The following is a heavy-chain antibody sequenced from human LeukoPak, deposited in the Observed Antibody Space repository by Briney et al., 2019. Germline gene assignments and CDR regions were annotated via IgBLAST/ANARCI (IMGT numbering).Heavy chain of an antibody. V-gene: IGHV3-7*01. CDR3: ARDPGRCTSTSCYPDY. CDR2: IKQDGSEK. D-gene: IGHD2-2*01. CDR1: GFTFSSYW. J-gene: IGHJ4*02. Sequence: GGSLRLSCAASGFTFSSYWMSWVRKAPGKGLEWVANIKQDGSEKYYVDSVKGRFTISRDNAKNSLYLQMNSLRAEDTAVYYCARDPGRCTSTSCYPDYWGQGTLVTVSS.